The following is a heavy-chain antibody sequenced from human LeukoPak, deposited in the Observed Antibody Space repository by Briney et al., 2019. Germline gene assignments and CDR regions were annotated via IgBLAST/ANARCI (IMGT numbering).Heavy chain of an antibody. CDR3: ARVAMVRGVIIDY. V-gene: IGHV1-46*01. CDR2: INPDGGNT. Sequence: ASVKVSCKASGYTFTNSYIHWVRQAPGQVLEWMGLINPDGGNTNYAQNFQGRVTLTRDTSTSTVYMELSSLRSEDTAIYYCARVAMVRGVIIDYWGQGTLVTVSS. D-gene: IGHD3-10*01. J-gene: IGHJ4*02. CDR1: GYTFTNSY.